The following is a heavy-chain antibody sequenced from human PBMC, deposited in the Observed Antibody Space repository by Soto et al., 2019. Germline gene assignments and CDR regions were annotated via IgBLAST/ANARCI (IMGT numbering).Heavy chain of an antibody. V-gene: IGHV3-30*18. Sequence: PGGSLRLSCAASGFTFSSYGMHWVRHAPGKGLEWVVVISYDGSNKYYADSVKGRFTISRDNSKNTLYLQMNSLRAEDTAVYYCAKDRGLEPGHPTYYFDYWGQGTLVTVSS. CDR2: ISYDGSNK. CDR1: GFTFSSYG. CDR3: AKDRGLEPGHPTYYFDY. J-gene: IGHJ4*02. D-gene: IGHD1-1*01.